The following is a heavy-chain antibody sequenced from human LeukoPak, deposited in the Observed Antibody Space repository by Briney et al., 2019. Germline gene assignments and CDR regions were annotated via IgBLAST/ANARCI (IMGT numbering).Heavy chain of an antibody. V-gene: IGHV4-4*07. CDR3: ARDEGSGWYDY. D-gene: IGHD6-19*01. J-gene: IGHJ4*02. CDR2: IHTSGST. Sequence: SETLSLTCIVSGGSIRNYYWSWIRQPAGKGLEWIGRIHTSGSTNYSPSLKSRLTMSVDMSKNQFSLKLNSVTAADTAVYYCARDEGSGWYDYWGQGTLVTVSS. CDR1: GGSIRNYY.